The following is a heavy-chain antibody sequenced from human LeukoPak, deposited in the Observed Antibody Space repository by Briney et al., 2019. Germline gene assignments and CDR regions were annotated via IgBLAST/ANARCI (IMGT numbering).Heavy chain of an antibody. CDR2: ISSSGGST. J-gene: IGHJ4*02. CDR3: AKGDSTTLLRPYYFDY. Sequence: GGSLRISCAASGFTFSSYAMSWVRQAPGKGLEWGSDISSSGGSTYYADSVKGRFTISRDNSKNTLYLQMSSLRAEDTAVYYCAKGDSTTLLRPYYFDYWGQGTLVTVSS. CDR1: GFTFSSYA. V-gene: IGHV3-23*01. D-gene: IGHD3-10*01.